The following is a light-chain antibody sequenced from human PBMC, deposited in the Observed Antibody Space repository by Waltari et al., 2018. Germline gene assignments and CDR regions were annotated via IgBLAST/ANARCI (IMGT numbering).Light chain of an antibody. J-gene: IGLJ3*02. CDR3: QSYDNSLSGAWV. CDR2: GNN. Sequence: QSVLTQPPSLSGAPGQRVTISCTGSSPNHGSGYDVPWDQQLPGTAPKLLIYGNNNRPSGVPDRFSGSRSSTSASLAITGLQAEDEADYYCQSYDNSLSGAWVFGGGTKLTVL. CDR1: SPNHGSGYD. V-gene: IGLV1-40*01.